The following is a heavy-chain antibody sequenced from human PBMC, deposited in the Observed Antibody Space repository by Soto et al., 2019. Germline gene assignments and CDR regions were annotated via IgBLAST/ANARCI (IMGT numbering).Heavy chain of an antibody. CDR1: GDSVSSNSAA. J-gene: IGHJ6*02. Sequence: SQTLSLTCAISGDSVSSNSAAWNWIRQSPSRGLEWLGRTYYRSKWYNDYAVSVKSRITINPDTSKNQFSLQLNSVTPEDTAVYYCERGMYDYGSGPHRGMDVWGQGTTVTVSS. V-gene: IGHV6-1*01. CDR3: ERGMYDYGSGPHRGMDV. D-gene: IGHD3-10*01. CDR2: TYYRSKWYN.